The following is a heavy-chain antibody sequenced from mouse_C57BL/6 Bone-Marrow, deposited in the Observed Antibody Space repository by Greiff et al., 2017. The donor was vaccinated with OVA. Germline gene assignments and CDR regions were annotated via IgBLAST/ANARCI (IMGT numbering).Heavy chain of an antibody. Sequence: VQRVESGPGLVAPSQSLSITCTVSGFSLTSYAISWVRQPPGKGLEWLGVIWTGGGTNYNSALKSRLSISKDNSKNQDFLKMSSLQTDDTARYYCARNGPAMDYWGQGTSVTVSS. CDR3: ARNGPAMDY. CDR1: GFSLTSYA. V-gene: IGHV2-9-1*01. CDR2: IWTGGGT. J-gene: IGHJ4*01.